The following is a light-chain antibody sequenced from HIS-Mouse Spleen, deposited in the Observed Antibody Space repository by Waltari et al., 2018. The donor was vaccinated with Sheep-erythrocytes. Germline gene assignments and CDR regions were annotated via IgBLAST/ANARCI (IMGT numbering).Light chain of an antibody. J-gene: IGLJ1*01. V-gene: IGLV2-11*01. Sequence: QSALTQPRSVSGSPGQSVTISCTGTSSDVGGYNYVSWYHQHPGTAPKLMIYDVSKRPSGVPDRFSGSKSGNTASLTISGLQAEDEADYYCCSYAGSYNHVFATGTKVTVL. CDR1: SSDVGGYNY. CDR3: CSYAGSYNHV. CDR2: DVS.